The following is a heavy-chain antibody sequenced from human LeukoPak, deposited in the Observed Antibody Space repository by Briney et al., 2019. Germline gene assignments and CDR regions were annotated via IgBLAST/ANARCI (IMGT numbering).Heavy chain of an antibody. CDR2: IDPSDSYT. CDR3: AASWQQGDY. D-gene: IGHD2-2*01. CDR1: GYSFTTYW. Sequence: GESLKISCKGSGYSFTTYWISWVRQMPGKGLEWMGRIDPSDSYTNCSPSFQGHVTISADKSITTAYLQWSSLKASDTAMYYCAASWQQGDYWGQGTLVTVSS. J-gene: IGHJ4*02. V-gene: IGHV5-10-1*01.